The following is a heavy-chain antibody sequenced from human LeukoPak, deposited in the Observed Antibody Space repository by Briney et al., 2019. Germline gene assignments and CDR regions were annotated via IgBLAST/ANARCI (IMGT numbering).Heavy chain of an antibody. J-gene: IGHJ4*02. CDR3: AHRGGGSFDY. CDR2: IYWSDDK. CDR1: GFSLSTTGVA. V-gene: IGHV2-5*01. Sequence: SGPTLVKPTQTLTLTCAFSGFSLSTTGVAVGWIRQPPGKALEWLALIYWSDDKRYSPSLKSRLIITKDTSKNQVVLTVTNMDPVDTATYYCAHRGGGSFDYWGQGTLVTVSS. D-gene: IGHD5-12*01.